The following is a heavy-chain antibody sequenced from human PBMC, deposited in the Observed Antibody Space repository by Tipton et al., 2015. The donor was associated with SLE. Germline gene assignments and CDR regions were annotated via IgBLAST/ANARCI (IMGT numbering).Heavy chain of an antibody. Sequence: LVQSSETLSLTCTVSGGSISSYYWSWIRQPPGKGLEWIGYIYYSGSTNYNPSLKSRVTISVDTSKNQFSLKLSSVTAADTAVYYCARGSVAVVGVDYWGQGTLVTVSS. CDR2: IYYSGST. J-gene: IGHJ4*02. CDR1: GGSISSYY. V-gene: IGHV4-59*01. D-gene: IGHD6-19*01. CDR3: ARGSVAVVGVDY.